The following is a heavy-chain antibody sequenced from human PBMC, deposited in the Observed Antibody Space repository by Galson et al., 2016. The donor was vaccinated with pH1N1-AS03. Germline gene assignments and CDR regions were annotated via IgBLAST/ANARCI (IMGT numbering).Heavy chain of an antibody. V-gene: IGHV3-72*01. CDR2: IRDKIRGHTT. J-gene: IGHJ3*01. CDR3: VPVTWSHIAYDA. D-gene: IGHD2-21*01. Sequence: SLRLSCAGSGFTFSDHHMDWVRQAPGKGLEWVGRIRDKIRGHTTEYAVSVKGRFTISRDDSNNSLYLQMNSLKNEDTAMYFCVPVTWSHIAYDAWGQGTMVTVSP. CDR1: GFTFSDHH.